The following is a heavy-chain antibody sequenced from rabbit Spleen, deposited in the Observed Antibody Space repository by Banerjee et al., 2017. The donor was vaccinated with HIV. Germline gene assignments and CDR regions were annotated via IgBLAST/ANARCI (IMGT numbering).Heavy chain of an antibody. J-gene: IGHJ6*01. CDR1: GFSFSSSYY. CDR3: ARDTASSFSSYGMDL. V-gene: IGHV1S40*01. Sequence: QSLEESGGGLVQPEGSLTLTCTASGFSFSSSYYMCWVRQAPGKGLEWIGCGYPDGIGSTAYASWAKGRFTISKSSSTTVTLQMTSLTAADTATYFCARDTASSFSSYGMDLWGQGTLVTVS. D-gene: IGHD8-1*01. CDR2: GYPDGIGST.